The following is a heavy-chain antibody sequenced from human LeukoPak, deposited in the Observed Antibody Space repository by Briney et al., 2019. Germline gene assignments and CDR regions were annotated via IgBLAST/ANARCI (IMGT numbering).Heavy chain of an antibody. CDR3: ARVRGGSGSSYAADAFDI. J-gene: IGHJ3*02. V-gene: IGHV3-48*03. D-gene: IGHD1-26*01. Sequence: PGGSLRLPCAASGFTFSSYEMNWVRQAPGKGLEWVSYISSSGSTIYYADSVKGRFTISRDNARNSLYLQMNSLRAEDTAGYYCARVRGGSGSSYAADAFDIWGQGTMVTVSS. CDR1: GFTFSSYE. CDR2: ISSSGSTI.